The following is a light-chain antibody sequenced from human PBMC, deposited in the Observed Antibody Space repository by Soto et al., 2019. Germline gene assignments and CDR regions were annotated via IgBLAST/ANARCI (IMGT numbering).Light chain of an antibody. CDR1: SSDFGGYNY. Sequence: QSVLTQPASVPGSPGQSITISCTGTSSDFGGYNYVSWYQQHPGKAPKLMIYDVSNRPSGVSNRFSGSKSGNTASLTISGLQAEDEADYYCSSYTSSSTLYVFGTGTKVTVL. J-gene: IGLJ1*01. CDR3: SSYTSSSTLYV. V-gene: IGLV2-14*01. CDR2: DVS.